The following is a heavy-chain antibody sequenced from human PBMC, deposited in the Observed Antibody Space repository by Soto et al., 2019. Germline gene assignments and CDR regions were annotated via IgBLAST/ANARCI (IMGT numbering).Heavy chain of an antibody. D-gene: IGHD6-19*01. V-gene: IGHV3-48*02. CDR2: ISSGSSTI. Sequence: EVQLVESGGGLVQPGGSLRLSCAASGFTFSAYSMNWVRQAPGKGLEWISYISSGSSTINSADSVKGRFTISRDNAKNSVFMEMNSLRDEDTAVCYCARYSAWAFDYWGRGTLVTVSS. CDR3: ARYSAWAFDY. CDR1: GFTFSAYS. J-gene: IGHJ4*01.